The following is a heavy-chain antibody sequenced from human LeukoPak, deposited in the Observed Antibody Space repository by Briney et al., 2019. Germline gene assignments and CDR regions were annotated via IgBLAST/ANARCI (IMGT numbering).Heavy chain of an antibody. D-gene: IGHD4-17*01. CDR3: TTENFYYGDYEEVY. V-gene: IGHV3-15*07. Sequence: GGSLRLSCAASGFTFSNAWMNWVRQAPGKGLEWVGRIKSKTDGGTTDYAAPVKGRFTISRDDSKNTLYLQMNSLKTEDTAVYYCTTENFYYGDYEEVYWGQGTLATVSS. CDR1: GFTFSNAW. CDR2: IKSKTDGGTT. J-gene: IGHJ4*02.